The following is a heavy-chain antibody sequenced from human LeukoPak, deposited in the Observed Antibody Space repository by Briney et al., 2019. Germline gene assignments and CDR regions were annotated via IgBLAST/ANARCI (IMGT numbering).Heavy chain of an antibody. CDR1: GFTFSNYA. CDR3: AKARTRGYSYGSFDY. CDR2: IRYDGTNK. D-gene: IGHD5-18*01. Sequence: GGSLRLSCAASGFTFSNYAMRWVRQAPGKGLEWVAFIRYDGTNKNYADSVKGRFTISRDNSKNTLYLQMNSLRVEDTAVYYCAKARTRGYSYGSFDYWGQGTLVTVSS. J-gene: IGHJ4*02. V-gene: IGHV3-30*02.